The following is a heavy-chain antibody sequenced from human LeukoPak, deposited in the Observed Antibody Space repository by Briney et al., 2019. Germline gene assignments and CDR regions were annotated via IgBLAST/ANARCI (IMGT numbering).Heavy chain of an antibody. D-gene: IGHD6-19*01. CDR1: GFTFSSYG. CDR2: ISYDGSNK. J-gene: IGHJ4*02. Sequence: GRSLRLSCAASGFTFSSYGMHWVRQAPGKGLEWVAVISYDGSNKYYADSVKGRFTISRDNSKNTLYLQMNSLRAEDTAVYYCAKVPSGSSGWYVLDYWGQGTLVTVSS. V-gene: IGHV3-30*18. CDR3: AKVPSGSSGWYVLDY.